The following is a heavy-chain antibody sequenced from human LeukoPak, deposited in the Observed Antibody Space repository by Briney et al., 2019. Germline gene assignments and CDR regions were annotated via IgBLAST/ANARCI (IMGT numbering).Heavy chain of an antibody. CDR2: INPNSGDT. CDR3: AREDLYTYPLDF. D-gene: IGHD5-24*01. CDR1: GYTFTDYY. V-gene: IGHV1-2*02. Sequence: GASVKVSCRASGYTFTDYYLHWVRQAPGQGLEWMGWINPNSGDTNFAQKFQGRVTMTRDTSINTVYMELSRLRSDDTAVYYYAREDLYTYPLDFWGQGTLVTVSS. J-gene: IGHJ1*01.